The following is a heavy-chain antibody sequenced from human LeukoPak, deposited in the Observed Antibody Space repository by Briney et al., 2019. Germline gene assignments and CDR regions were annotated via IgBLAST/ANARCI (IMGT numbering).Heavy chain of an antibody. CDR2: ISSSGSTI. Sequence: GGSLRLSCAASGFTFDDYGMSWVRQAPGKGLEWVSYISSSGSTIYYADSVKGRFTISRDNAKNSLYLQMNSLRAEDTAVYYCARENYYGDYSTNWFDPWGQGTLVTVSS. CDR1: GFTFDDYG. J-gene: IGHJ5*02. CDR3: ARENYYGDYSTNWFDP. D-gene: IGHD4-17*01. V-gene: IGHV3-11*04.